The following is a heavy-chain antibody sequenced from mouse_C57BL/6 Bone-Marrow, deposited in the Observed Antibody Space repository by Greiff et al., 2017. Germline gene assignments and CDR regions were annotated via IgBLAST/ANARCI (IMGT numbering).Heavy chain of an antibody. CDR2: ISSGGSYT. V-gene: IGHV5-6*01. CDR1: GFTFSSYG. J-gene: IGHJ2*01. CDR3: ARRCLDY. Sequence: EVQLVESGGDLVKPGGSLKLSCAASGFTFSSYGMSWVRQTPDKRLEWVATISSGGSYTYYPDSVKGRFTISRAKAKNTLYLQMSSLKSEDTAMYYCARRCLDYWGQGTTLTVSS.